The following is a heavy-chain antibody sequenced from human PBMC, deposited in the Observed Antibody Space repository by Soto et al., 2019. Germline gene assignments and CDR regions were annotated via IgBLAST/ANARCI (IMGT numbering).Heavy chain of an antibody. J-gene: IGHJ6*02. CDR2: IDYSGSA. Sequence: QVQLQESGPGVVKPSETLSLTCTVSGGSVTSGYYYWTWIRQPPGKALEWIGYIDYSGSANYNPSLRSRVTISIDTSKNQFSLKLSSVTAADTAVYYCARLVQKEGGILSNYYYGVDVWGQGTTVTVSS. CDR1: GGSVTSGYYY. CDR3: ARLVQKEGGILSNYYYGVDV. V-gene: IGHV4-61*01. D-gene: IGHD3-16*01.